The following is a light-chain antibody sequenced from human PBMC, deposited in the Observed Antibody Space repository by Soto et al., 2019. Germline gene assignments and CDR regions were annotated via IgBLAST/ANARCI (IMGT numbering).Light chain of an antibody. CDR3: LQFDDSPLYT. V-gene: IGKV3-20*01. Sequence: EIVLTQSPGTLSLSPGERATLSCRASQSVSSSSLAWYQHKPGQAPRLLIYAASNRAAGIPDRFSGSGSGTYFSLTISRLQPEDSAVYYCLQFDDSPLYTFGQGTKLEIK. CDR1: QSVSSSS. J-gene: IGKJ2*01. CDR2: AAS.